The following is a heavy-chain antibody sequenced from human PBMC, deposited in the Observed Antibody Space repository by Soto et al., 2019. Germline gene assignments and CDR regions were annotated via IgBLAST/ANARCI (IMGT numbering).Heavy chain of an antibody. Sequence: EVQLVESGGGLVKPGGSLRLSCAASGFTFSSYSMNWVRQAPGKGLEWVSSISSSSSYIYYADSVKGRFTISRDNAKNSRYLQMNSLRAEDTAVYYCAREDPGGWAFDYWGQGTLVTVSS. CDR2: ISSSSSYI. CDR3: AREDPGGWAFDY. D-gene: IGHD3-16*01. J-gene: IGHJ4*02. V-gene: IGHV3-21*01. CDR1: GFTFSSYS.